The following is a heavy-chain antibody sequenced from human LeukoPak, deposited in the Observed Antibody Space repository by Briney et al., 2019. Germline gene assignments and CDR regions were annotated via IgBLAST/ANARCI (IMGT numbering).Heavy chain of an antibody. D-gene: IGHD2-15*01. CDR3: ARDRDPGGYDY. CDR2: INPNSGGT. CDR1: GYTFTGYY. J-gene: IGHJ4*02. Sequence: ASVKVSCKASGYTFTGYYMHWVRQAPGQGLEYMGWINPNSGGTNYAQKFQGWVTMTRDTSISTAYMELSRLTSDDTAVYYCARDRDPGGYDYWGQGTLVTVSS. V-gene: IGHV1-2*04.